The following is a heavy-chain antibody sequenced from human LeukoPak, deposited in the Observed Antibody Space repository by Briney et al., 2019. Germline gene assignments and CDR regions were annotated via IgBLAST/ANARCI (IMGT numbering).Heavy chain of an antibody. CDR1: GGSISSSSYY. CDR3: ARQPSGKFDP. V-gene: IGHV4-39*01. J-gene: IGHJ5*02. CDR2: IYYSGST. D-gene: IGHD1-14*01. Sequence: PSETLSLTCTVSGGSISSSSYYWGWIRQPPGKGLEWIGSIYYSGSTYYNPSLKSRVTISVDTSKNQFSLKLSSVTAADTAVFYCARQPSGKFDPWGQGTLVTVSS.